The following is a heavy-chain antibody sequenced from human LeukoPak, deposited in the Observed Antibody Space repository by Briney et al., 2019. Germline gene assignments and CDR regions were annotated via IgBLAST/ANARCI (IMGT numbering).Heavy chain of an antibody. CDR2: ISWNSGSI. Sequence: GGSLRLSCAASGFTFDDYAMHWVRQAPGKGLEWVSGISWNSGSIGYADSVKGRFTISRDNAKNSLYLQMNSLRAEDTALYYCAKGQATQIDYWGQGTLVIVSS. V-gene: IGHV3-9*01. D-gene: IGHD5-24*01. CDR3: AKGQATQIDY. CDR1: GFTFDDYA. J-gene: IGHJ4*02.